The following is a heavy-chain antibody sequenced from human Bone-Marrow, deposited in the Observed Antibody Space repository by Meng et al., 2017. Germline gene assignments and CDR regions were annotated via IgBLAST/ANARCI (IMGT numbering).Heavy chain of an antibody. CDR2: ISYDGSNK. CDR1: GFTFSSYA. Sequence: GGSLRLSCAASGFTFSSYAMHWVRQAPGKGLEWVAVISYDGSNKYYADSVKGRFTISRDNSKNTLYLQMNSLRAEDTAVYYCARDLQRYYYDSSAPLDYWGQGTLVTVSS. D-gene: IGHD3-22*01. CDR3: ARDLQRYYYDSSAPLDY. J-gene: IGHJ4*02. V-gene: IGHV3-30*07.